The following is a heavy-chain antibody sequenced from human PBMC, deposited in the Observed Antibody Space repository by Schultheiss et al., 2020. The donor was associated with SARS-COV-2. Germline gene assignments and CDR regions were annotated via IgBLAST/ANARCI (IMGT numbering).Heavy chain of an antibody. CDR3: ARSDWNGAFDI. J-gene: IGHJ3*02. CDR1: GFTFSSYA. CDR2: ISGSGGST. V-gene: IGHV3-23*01. Sequence: GSLRLSCAASGFTFSSYAMSWVRQAPGKGLEWVSAISGSGGSTYYADSVKGRFTISRENAKNSLYLQMNSLRAEDTAVYYCARSDWNGAFDIWGQGTMVTVSS. D-gene: IGHD1-1*01.